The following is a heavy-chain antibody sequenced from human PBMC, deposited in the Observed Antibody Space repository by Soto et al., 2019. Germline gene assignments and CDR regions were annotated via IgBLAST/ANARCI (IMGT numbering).Heavy chain of an antibody. CDR2: IHYSGTT. CDR1: GASLSSTSYY. Sequence: PPETLSLTCTVSGASLSSTSYYWTWLRQPPGKGLEWIGYIHYSGTTNYNPSLESRVTISVDTSKNNFSWELTSLTAADTTAYSCARAWEHLCFDDWGQGALVTVSS. J-gene: IGHJ4*02. V-gene: IGHV4-61*01. D-gene: IGHD1-26*01. CDR3: ARAWEHLCFDD.